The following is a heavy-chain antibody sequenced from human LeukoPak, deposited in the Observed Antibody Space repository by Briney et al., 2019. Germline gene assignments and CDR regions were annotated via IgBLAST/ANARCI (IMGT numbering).Heavy chain of an antibody. D-gene: IGHD3-10*01. CDR3: ARRRSGSGSPFDY. CDR2: INHSGST. J-gene: IGHJ4*02. V-gene: IGHV4-34*01. CDR1: GGSFSGYY. Sequence: SETLSLTCAVYGGSFSGYYWSWIRQPPGKGLEWIGEINHSGSTNYNPSLKSRVTISVDTSKNQFSLKLSSVTAADTAVYYCARRRSGSGSPFDYWGQGTLVTVSS.